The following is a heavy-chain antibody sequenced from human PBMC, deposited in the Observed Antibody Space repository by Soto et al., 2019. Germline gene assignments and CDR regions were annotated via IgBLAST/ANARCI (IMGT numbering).Heavy chain of an antibody. D-gene: IGHD3-3*01. CDR3: AKLRDFWSTYYS. V-gene: IGHV4-39*01. CDR1: GGSISRGGYD. J-gene: IGHJ4*01. CDR2: FYYTGST. Sequence: SETLSLTCTVSGGSISRGGYDWSWIRQPPGKGLEWIGSFYYTGSTFYNPSLQSRVTISGDTSKNQFSLTLSSVTAADTAIYYCAKLRDFWSTYYSWGHGTLVTVSS.